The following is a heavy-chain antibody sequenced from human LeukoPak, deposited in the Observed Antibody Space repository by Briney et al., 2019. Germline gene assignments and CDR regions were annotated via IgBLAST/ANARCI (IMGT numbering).Heavy chain of an antibody. CDR2: MNPNSGNT. CDR3: ARDHHSCSGGSCYSGGYYYMDV. V-gene: IGHV1-8*01. CDR1: GYTFTNYD. Sequence: ASVKVSCKASGYTFTNYDINWVREATGQGLEWMGYMNPNSGNTGYAQKFQGRVTVTRNTSISTAYMELSSLRSEDTAVYYCARDHHSCSGGSCYSGGYYYMDVWGKGTTVTVSS. J-gene: IGHJ6*03. D-gene: IGHD2-15*01.